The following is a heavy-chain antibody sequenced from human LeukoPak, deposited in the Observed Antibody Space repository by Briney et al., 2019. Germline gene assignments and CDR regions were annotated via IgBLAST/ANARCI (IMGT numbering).Heavy chain of an antibody. V-gene: IGHV4-31*03. CDR2: IYYSGST. CDR1: GDSINSGGYY. CDR3: ARVPGGYCHNHFEY. J-gene: IGHJ4*02. Sequence: SETLSLTCTVSGDSINSGGYYVSWIRQLPGKGLEWIGYIYYSGSTYYNPSLKSRVTISADTSKNQFSLKLSSVTAADTAVYYCARVPGGYCHNHFEYWGQGTLVTVSS. D-gene: IGHD2-21*01.